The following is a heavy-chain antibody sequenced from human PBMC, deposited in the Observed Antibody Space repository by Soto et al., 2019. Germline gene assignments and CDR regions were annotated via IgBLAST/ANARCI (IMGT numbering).Heavy chain of an antibody. J-gene: IGHJ4*02. Sequence: GGTLRLSCAASGFTFSSYEMNWVRQAPGKGMEWLSNISTSGDRGYYAASLKGRFTTSRDNAKNSLYLQMSSLRADDTAVYYCAGDWCHVCFGENWGRGTLVTVSS. CDR3: AGDWCHVCFGEN. CDR2: ISTSGDRG. V-gene: IGHV3-48*03. CDR1: GFTFSSYE. D-gene: IGHD3-10*01.